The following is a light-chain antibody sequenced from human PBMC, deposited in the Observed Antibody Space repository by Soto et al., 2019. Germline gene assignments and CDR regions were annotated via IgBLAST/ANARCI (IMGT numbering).Light chain of an antibody. CDR1: SSDVGAYNY. Sequence: QSALTHPASVSGSPGQLITVSCTGTSSDVGAYNYVSWYQQHPGKAPKLIISGVSNRPSGVSNRFSASKSGNTASLTISGLQAADEADYYCISFTTSVTYVFGTGTNVTVL. CDR2: GVS. V-gene: IGLV2-14*03. J-gene: IGLJ1*01. CDR3: ISFTTSVTYV.